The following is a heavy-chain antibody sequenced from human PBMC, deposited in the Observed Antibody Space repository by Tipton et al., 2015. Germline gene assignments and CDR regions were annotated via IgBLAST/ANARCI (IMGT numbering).Heavy chain of an antibody. Sequence: TLSLTCTVSGGSISSYYWSWIRQPPGKGLEWIGYIYDTGSTDDNPSPKSRVTITLDTSKNQFSLKMSSVTAADTALYYCARVGYCTGGSCHYFDYWGQGTLVTVSS. J-gene: IGHJ4*02. D-gene: IGHD2-15*01. CDR2: IYDTGST. CDR1: GGSISSYY. CDR3: ARVGYCTGGSCHYFDY. V-gene: IGHV4-59*01.